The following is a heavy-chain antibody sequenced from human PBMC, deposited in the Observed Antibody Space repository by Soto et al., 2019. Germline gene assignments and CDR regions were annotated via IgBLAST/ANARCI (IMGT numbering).Heavy chain of an antibody. J-gene: IGHJ4*02. CDR1: GGTFSSYT. CDR2: IIPILGIA. D-gene: IGHD3-9*01. Sequence: SVKVSCKASGGTFSSYTISWVRQAPGQGLEWMGRIIPILGIANYAQKFQGRVTITADKSTSTAYMELSSLRSEDTAVYYCAKELLPDYDILTGPRGSFDYWGQGTLVTVSS. V-gene: IGHV1-69*04. CDR3: AKELLPDYDILTGPRGSFDY.